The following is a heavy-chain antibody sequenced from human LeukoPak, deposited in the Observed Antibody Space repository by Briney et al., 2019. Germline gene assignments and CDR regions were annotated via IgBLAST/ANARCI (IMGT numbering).Heavy chain of an antibody. CDR3: AKGGEAWD. CDR2: ISYDGSNK. Sequence: GRSLRLSCAASGFTFSSYGMHWVRQAPGKGLEWVAVISYDGSNKYYADSVKGRFTISRDNSKNTLYLQMNSLRAEDTAVYYCAKGGEAWDWGQGTLVTVSS. D-gene: IGHD1-26*01. J-gene: IGHJ4*02. CDR1: GFTFSSYG. V-gene: IGHV3-30*18.